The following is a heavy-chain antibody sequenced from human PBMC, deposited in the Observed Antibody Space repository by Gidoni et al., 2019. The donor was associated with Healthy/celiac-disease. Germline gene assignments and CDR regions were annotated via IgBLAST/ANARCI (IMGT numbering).Heavy chain of an antibody. CDR2: IRYDGSNK. V-gene: IGHV3-30*02. CDR3: AKDGDSSGWYPTDAFDI. D-gene: IGHD6-19*01. Sequence: QVQLVESGGGVVQPGGSLRLSCAASGFTFSSYGMHWVRQAPGKGLEWVAFIRYDGSNKYYADSVKGRFTISRDNSKNTLYLQMNSLRAEDTAVYYCAKDGDSSGWYPTDAFDIWGQGTMVTVSS. J-gene: IGHJ3*02. CDR1: GFTFSSYG.